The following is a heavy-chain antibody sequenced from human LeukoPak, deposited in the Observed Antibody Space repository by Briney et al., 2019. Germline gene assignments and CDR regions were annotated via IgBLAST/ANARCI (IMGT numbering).Heavy chain of an antibody. Sequence: KPGGSLRASCAASGFTFSTYAMSWVRQAPGKGLEWVSGISGSGGSTYYADSVKGRFTISRDNSKNTLYLQMNSLRAEDTAVYYCAKVLSLRHFDWVLYIDHWGQGTLVTVSS. CDR2: ISGSGGST. CDR1: GFTFSTYA. V-gene: IGHV3-23*01. D-gene: IGHD3-9*01. J-gene: IGHJ4*02. CDR3: AKVLSLRHFDWVLYIDH.